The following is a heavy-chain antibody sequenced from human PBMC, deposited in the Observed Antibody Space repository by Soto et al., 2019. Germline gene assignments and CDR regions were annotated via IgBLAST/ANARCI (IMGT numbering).Heavy chain of an antibody. V-gene: IGHV2-26*01. CDR1: GFSLSNARMG. Sequence: SGPTLVNPTETLTLTCTVSGFSLSNARMGVSWIRQPPGKALEWLAHIFPNDDKSYSTSLKSRLTISKDTTKSQVVLTMTNMDPVDTATYYCARWDYDFWSGYYRPFNYYYGLDVWGQGTTVTVSS. D-gene: IGHD3-3*01. CDR2: IFPNDDK. CDR3: ARWDYDFWSGYYRPFNYYYGLDV. J-gene: IGHJ6*02.